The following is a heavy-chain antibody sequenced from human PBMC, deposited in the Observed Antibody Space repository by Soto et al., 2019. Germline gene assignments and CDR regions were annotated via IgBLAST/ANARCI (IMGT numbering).Heavy chain of an antibody. D-gene: IGHD6-19*01. CDR2: VYHSGGT. V-gene: IGHV4-38-2*01. J-gene: IGHJ4*02. Sequence: PXGTLSLTCAVSGYSMKRGYYWCCIRQPPGKGLEYIGSVYHSGGTFYNPSLKSRVSISADTSKSLLSLMLRSVTAADTAVYYCAGTDSYTSGLDYWGQGTLVTVSS. CDR1: GYSMKRGYY. CDR3: AGTDSYTSGLDY.